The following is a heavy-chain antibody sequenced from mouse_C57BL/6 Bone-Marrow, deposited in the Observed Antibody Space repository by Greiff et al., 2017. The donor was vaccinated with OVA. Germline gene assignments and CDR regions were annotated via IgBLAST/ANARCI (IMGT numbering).Heavy chain of an antibody. D-gene: IGHD3-2*02. V-gene: IGHV1-53*01. J-gene: IGHJ3*01. CDR3: ARGDSSGYWFAY. CDR1: GYTFTSYW. Sequence: QVQLQQPGTELVKPGASVKLSCKASGYTFTSYWMHWVKQRPGQGLEWIGNINPSNGGTNYNEKFKSKATLTVDKSSSTAYMQRSSLTSEDSAVYYCARGDSSGYWFAYWGQGTLVTVSA. CDR2: INPSNGGT.